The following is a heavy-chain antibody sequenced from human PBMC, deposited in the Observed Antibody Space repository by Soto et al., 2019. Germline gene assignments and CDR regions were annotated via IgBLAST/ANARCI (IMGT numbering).Heavy chain of an antibody. CDR2: INPCGGST. D-gene: IGHD2-15*01. CDR3: AREFSRDVVVAATDSDY. J-gene: IGHJ4*02. Sequence: ASVKVSCKASGYTFTSYYMHWVRQAPGQGLEWMGIINPCGGSTSYAQKFQGRVTMTRDTSTSTVYMELSSLRSEDTAVYYCAREFSRDVVVAATDSDYWGQGTLVTVSS. V-gene: IGHV1-46*03. CDR1: GYTFTSYY.